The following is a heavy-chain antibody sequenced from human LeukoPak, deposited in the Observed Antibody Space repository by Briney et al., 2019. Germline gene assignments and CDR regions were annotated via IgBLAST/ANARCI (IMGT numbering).Heavy chain of an antibody. CDR3: ARDGPLIAVALNNWFDP. J-gene: IGHJ5*02. V-gene: IGHV1-69*13. D-gene: IGHD6-19*01. CDR1: GGTLSSFA. Sequence: GASVKVSCKASGGTLSSFAISWVRQAPGQGLEWMGGIIPIFGTANYAQKFQGRVTITADESTSTAYMELSSLRSEDTAVYYCARDGPLIAVALNNWFDPWGQGTLVTVSS. CDR2: IIPIFGTA.